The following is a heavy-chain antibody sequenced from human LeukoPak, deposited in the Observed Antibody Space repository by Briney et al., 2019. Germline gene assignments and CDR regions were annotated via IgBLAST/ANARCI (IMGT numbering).Heavy chain of an antibody. CDR1: GFSISSHW. CDR3: ARGPTYGSRSDFLEY. Sequence: GGSLRLSCVASGFSISSHWMSWVCKAPGQGLEWVTSLKEDVSARNLVDSVKGRFTISTDNAKNTLYLQMNSLRVEDTAVYYCARGPTYGSRSDFLEYWGLGILVTVSS. CDR2: LKEDVSAR. J-gene: IGHJ4*02. D-gene: IGHD3-10*01. V-gene: IGHV3-7*01.